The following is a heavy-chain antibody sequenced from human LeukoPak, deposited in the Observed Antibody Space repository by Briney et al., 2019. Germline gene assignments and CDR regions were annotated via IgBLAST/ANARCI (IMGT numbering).Heavy chain of an antibody. Sequence: PGGSLRLSCAASGFTFDDYGMSWVRPAPGKGLEWVSGINWNGGSTGYADSVKGRFTISRDNAKNSLYLQMNSLRAEDTALYYCARGLRVLTVVVPAAMADYWGQGTLVTVSS. J-gene: IGHJ4*02. CDR3: ARGLRVLTVVVPAAMADY. V-gene: IGHV3-20*04. CDR2: INWNGGST. CDR1: GFTFDDYG. D-gene: IGHD2-2*01.